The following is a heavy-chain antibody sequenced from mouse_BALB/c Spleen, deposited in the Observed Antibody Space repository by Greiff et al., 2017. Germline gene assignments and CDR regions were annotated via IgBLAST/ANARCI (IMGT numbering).Heavy chain of an antibody. V-gene: IGHV2-9*02. Sequence: QVQLQQSGPGLVAPSQSLSITCTVSGFSLTSYGVHWVRQPPGKGLEWLGVIWAGGSTNYNSALMSRLSISKDNSKSQVFLKMNSLQTDDTAMYYCAFQDSSGYPWFAYWGQGTLVTVSA. CDR3: AFQDSSGYPWFAY. CDR2: IWAGGST. CDR1: GFSLTSYG. D-gene: IGHD3-2*01. J-gene: IGHJ3*01.